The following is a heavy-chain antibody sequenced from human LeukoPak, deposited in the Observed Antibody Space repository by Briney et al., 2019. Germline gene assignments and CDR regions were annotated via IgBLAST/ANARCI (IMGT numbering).Heavy chain of an antibody. CDR2: IYYSGST. V-gene: IGHV4-59*01. Sequence: PSETLSLTCTVYGGSISSYYWSWIRQPPGKGLEWIGYIYYSGSTNYNPSLKSRVTISVDTSKNQFSLKLSSVTAADTAVYYCARDPKRRIAAAGHQGYYYYGMDVWGQGTTVTVSS. J-gene: IGHJ6*02. CDR1: GGSISSYY. CDR3: ARDPKRRIAAAGHQGYYYYGMDV. D-gene: IGHD6-13*01.